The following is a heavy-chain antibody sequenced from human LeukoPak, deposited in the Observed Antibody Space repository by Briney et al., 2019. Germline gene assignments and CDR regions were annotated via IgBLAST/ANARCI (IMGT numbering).Heavy chain of an antibody. D-gene: IGHD3-22*01. CDR1: GFTFSSYA. V-gene: IGHV3-23*01. CDR2: ISGSGGST. Sequence: GGSLRLSGAASGFTFSSYAMSWVRQAPGKGLEWVSAISGSGGSTYYADSVKGRFTISRDNAKNSLYLQMNSLRAEDTAVYYCARDGSYYDSSGYYGPFGYWGQGTLVTVSS. J-gene: IGHJ4*02. CDR3: ARDGSYYDSSGYYGPFGY.